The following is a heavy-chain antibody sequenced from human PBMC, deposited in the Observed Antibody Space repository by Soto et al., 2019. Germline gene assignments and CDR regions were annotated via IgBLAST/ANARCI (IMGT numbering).Heavy chain of an antibody. CDR2: INAGNGNT. D-gene: IGHD2-21*02. Sequence: QVQLVQSGAEEKKPGASVKVSCKASGYTFTSYAMHWVRQAPGQRLEWMVWINAGNGNTKYSQKFQGRVTITRDTSASTAYMELSSLRSEDTAVYYCARSIVVVTALDYWGQGTLVTVSS. J-gene: IGHJ4*02. CDR3: ARSIVVVTALDY. V-gene: IGHV1-3*05. CDR1: GYTFTSYA.